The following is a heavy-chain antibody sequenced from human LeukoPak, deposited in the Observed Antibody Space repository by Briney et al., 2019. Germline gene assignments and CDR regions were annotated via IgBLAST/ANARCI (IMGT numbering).Heavy chain of an antibody. Sequence: GGSLRLSCAASGFIFSSYWMHWVRQAPGKGPVWVSRIKSDGSSPSYADSAKGRFTISRDDAKNSLSLQMSSLRAEDTAVYYFARGSGWFIDYWGQGTPVT. D-gene: IGHD6-19*01. CDR1: GFIFSSYW. CDR2: IKSDGSSP. V-gene: IGHV3-74*01. J-gene: IGHJ4*01. CDR3: ARGSGWFIDY.